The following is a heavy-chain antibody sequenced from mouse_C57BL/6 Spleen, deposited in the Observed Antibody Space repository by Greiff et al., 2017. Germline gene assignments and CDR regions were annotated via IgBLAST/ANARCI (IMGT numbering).Heavy chain of an antibody. V-gene: IGHV1-82*01. D-gene: IGHD3-3*01. CDR3: AREGTAWFAY. J-gene: IGHJ3*01. Sequence: QVQLQQSGPELVKPGASVKISCKASGYAFSSSWMNWVKQRPGKGLEWIGRIYPGDGDTNYNGKFKGKATLTADKSSSTAYMQLSSLTSEDSAVYFCAREGTAWFAYWGQGTLVTVSA. CDR1: GYAFSSSW. CDR2: IYPGDGDT.